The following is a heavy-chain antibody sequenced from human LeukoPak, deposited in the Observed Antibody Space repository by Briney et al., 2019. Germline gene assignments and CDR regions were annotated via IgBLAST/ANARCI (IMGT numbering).Heavy chain of an antibody. J-gene: IGHJ4*02. Sequence: PSETLSLTCAVYGGSFSGYYWSWIRQPPGKGLEWIGEINHSGSTNYNPSLKSRVTISVDTSKNQFSLKLSSVTAADTAVYYCAGSPVVTAKPLPDYWGQGTLVTVSS. CDR2: INHSGST. CDR1: GGSFSGYY. D-gene: IGHD2-21*02. CDR3: AGSPVVTAKPLPDY. V-gene: IGHV4-34*01.